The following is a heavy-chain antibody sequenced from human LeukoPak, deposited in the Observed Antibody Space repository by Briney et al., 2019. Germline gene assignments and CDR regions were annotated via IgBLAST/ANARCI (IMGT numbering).Heavy chain of an antibody. J-gene: IGHJ4*02. Sequence: SETLSLTCTVSGGCISSYYWSWIRQPPGKGLEWIGYIYYSGSTNYNPSLKSRVTISVDTSKNQFSLKLSSVTAADTAVYYCARGYGSGSHFDYWGQGTLVTVSS. CDR2: IYYSGST. D-gene: IGHD3-10*01. CDR3: ARGYGSGSHFDY. V-gene: IGHV4-59*01. CDR1: GGCISSYY.